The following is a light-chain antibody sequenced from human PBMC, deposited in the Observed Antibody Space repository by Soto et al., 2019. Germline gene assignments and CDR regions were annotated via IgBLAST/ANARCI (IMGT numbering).Light chain of an antibody. J-gene: IGKJ4*01. CDR3: QQYGRSPPFT. V-gene: IGKV3-20*01. CDR2: GAS. Sequence: EIVLTQSPGTLSLSPGERATLSCRASQSVSSSYLAWYQQKPGQAPRLLIYGASSRATGIPDRFSGSGSGTDFTLTISRLEPEDFAVYYCQQYGRSPPFTFGGGTQVEIK. CDR1: QSVSSSY.